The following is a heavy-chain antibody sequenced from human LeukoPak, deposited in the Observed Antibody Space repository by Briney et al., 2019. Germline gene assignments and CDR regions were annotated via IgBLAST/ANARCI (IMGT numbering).Heavy chain of an antibody. V-gene: IGHV3-23*01. D-gene: IGHD2-2*01. CDR1: GYSISNDY. CDR3: AKGFREGCSSTSCYATPFFDY. J-gene: IGHJ4*02. CDR2: ISGSGGST. Sequence: ETLSLTCVVSGYSISNDYYWGWVRQAPGKGLEWVSAISGSGGSTYYADSMKGRFTISRDNSKNTLYLQMNSLRAEDTAVYYCAKGFREGCSSTSCYATPFFDYWGQGTLVTVSS.